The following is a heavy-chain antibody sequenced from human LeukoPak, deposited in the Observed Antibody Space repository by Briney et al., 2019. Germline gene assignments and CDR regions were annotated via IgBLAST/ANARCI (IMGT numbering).Heavy chain of an antibody. D-gene: IGHD2-15*01. Sequence: PGGSLRLSCAASGVTFSGYSMNWVRQAPGKGLEWVSAITATSLHIYYADSVKGRFTISRDNAKSSLFLQMNSLRVEDTAVYYCARARCSGRGCYQRYDGFDIWGQGTVVTVSS. J-gene: IGHJ3*02. CDR3: ARARCSGRGCYQRYDGFDI. CDR2: ITATSLHI. CDR1: GVTFSGYS. V-gene: IGHV3-21*01.